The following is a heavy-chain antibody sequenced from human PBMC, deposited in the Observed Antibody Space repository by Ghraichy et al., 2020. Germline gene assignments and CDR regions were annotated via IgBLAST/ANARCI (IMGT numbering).Heavy chain of an antibody. CDR1: GFSLSTSGMC. D-gene: IGHD3-10*01. CDR2: IDWDDDK. Sequence: SGPTLVKPTQTLTLTCTFSGFSLSTSGMCVSWIRQPPGKALEWLARIDWDDDKYYSTSLKTRLTISKDTSKNQVVLTMTNMDPVDTATYYCAPIRTTMVRGINYYYYGMDVWGQGTTVTVSS. V-gene: IGHV2-70*11. CDR3: APIRTTMVRGINYYYYGMDV. J-gene: IGHJ6*02.